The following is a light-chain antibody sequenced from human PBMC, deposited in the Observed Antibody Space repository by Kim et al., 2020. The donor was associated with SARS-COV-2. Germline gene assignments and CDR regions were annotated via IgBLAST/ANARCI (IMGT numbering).Light chain of an antibody. CDR3: QQFNSYPLT. CDR1: QGISSS. J-gene: IGKJ4*01. CDR2: DAS. V-gene: IGKV1-13*02. Sequence: AIQLTQSPSSLSASVGDRVTITCRASQGISSSLAWYQQKPGKAPNLLIHDASSLESGVPSRFSGSGSGTDFTLTISSLHPEDFATYYCQQFNSYPLTFGGGTKVDIK.